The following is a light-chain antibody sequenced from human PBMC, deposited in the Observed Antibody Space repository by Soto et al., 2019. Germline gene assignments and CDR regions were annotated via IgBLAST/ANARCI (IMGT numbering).Light chain of an antibody. CDR1: QSISSW. V-gene: IGKV1-5*03. CDR2: KAS. Sequence: DIQMTQSPSTLSASVRDRVTITYRASQSISSWLAWYQQKPGKAPKLLISKASSLESGVPSRFSGSGSGTEFTLTISSLQPDDFATYYCQQYNSYRAFGQGTKVDNK. J-gene: IGKJ1*01. CDR3: QQYNSYRA.